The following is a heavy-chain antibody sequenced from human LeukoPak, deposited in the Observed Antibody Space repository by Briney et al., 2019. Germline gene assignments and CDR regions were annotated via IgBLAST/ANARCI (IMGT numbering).Heavy chain of an antibody. Sequence: ASVKVSCKASRGTFSSYAISWVRQAPGQGLEWMGGIIPIFGTANYAQKFQGRVTITADESTSTAYMELSSLRSEDTAVYYCARAPHYYDSSGYYRNKWYFDLWGRGTLVTVSS. V-gene: IGHV1-69*13. D-gene: IGHD3-22*01. CDR3: ARAPHYYDSSGYYRNKWYFDL. CDR2: IIPIFGTA. J-gene: IGHJ2*01. CDR1: RGTFSSYA.